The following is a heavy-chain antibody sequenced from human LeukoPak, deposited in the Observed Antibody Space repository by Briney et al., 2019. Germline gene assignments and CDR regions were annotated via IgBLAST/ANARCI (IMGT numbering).Heavy chain of an antibody. CDR3: AREATNAFDI. Sequence: SETLSLTCTVSGGSISSYYWSWIRQPAGKGLEWIGRIYTSGSTNHNPSLKGRATISVDTSKTQFSLKLSSVTAADTAVYYCAREATNAFDIWGQGTMVTVSS. CDR2: IYTSGST. V-gene: IGHV4-4*07. D-gene: IGHD1-26*01. CDR1: GGSISSYY. J-gene: IGHJ3*02.